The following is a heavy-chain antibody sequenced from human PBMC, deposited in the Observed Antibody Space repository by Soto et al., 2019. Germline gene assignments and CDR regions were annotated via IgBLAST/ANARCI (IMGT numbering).Heavy chain of an antibody. CDR1: GYTCTGYY. Sequence: VSVKVSCKASGYTCTGYYMHWVRQAPGQGLEWMGWINPKSGATNYAQNFQGRVTMTRDTSISTAYMELSRLRSDDTSVYYCSRDRGYFSSNGCWNFDHLGHGTLVTVSS. V-gene: IGHV1-2*02. D-gene: IGHD2-2*01. CDR3: SRDRGYFSSNGCWNFDH. J-gene: IGHJ4*01. CDR2: INPKSGAT.